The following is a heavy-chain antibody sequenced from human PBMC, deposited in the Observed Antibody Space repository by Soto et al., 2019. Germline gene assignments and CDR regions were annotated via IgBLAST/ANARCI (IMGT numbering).Heavy chain of an antibody. CDR2: ISAYNGNT. CDR1: GYTFTSYG. V-gene: IGHV1-18*04. Sequence: ASVKVSCKASGYTFTSYGISWVRQAPGQGLEWMGWISAYNGNTNYAQKLQGRVTMTTDTSTSTAYMELRSLTSDDTAVYYCARDSSCSSTSCYFIYYYGMDVWGQGTTVTVSS. CDR3: ARDSSCSSTSCYFIYYYGMDV. J-gene: IGHJ6*02. D-gene: IGHD2-2*01.